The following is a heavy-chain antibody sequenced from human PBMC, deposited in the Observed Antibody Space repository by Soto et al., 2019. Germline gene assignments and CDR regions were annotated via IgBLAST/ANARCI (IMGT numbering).Heavy chain of an antibody. J-gene: IGHJ4*02. V-gene: IGHV1-3*05. Sequence: QVQLVQSGAEEKKPGASVKVSCKASGYTFTSYAMHWVRQAPGQRLEWMGWINAGNGNTKYSQKFQGRVTITSDTSARTAYLELSSLTPEDTAVYYCARSIVVVTALAHWRPGTLVTVSS. CDR3: ARSIVVVTALAH. CDR2: INAGNGNT. CDR1: GYTFTSYA. D-gene: IGHD2-21*02.